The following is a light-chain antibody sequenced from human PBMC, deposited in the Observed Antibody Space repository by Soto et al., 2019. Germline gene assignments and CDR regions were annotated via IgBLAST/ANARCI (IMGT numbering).Light chain of an antibody. J-gene: IGLJ3*02. Sequence: QSALTQPASVSGSPGQSITISCTATSSDVGGHNYVSWYQQHPGKAPKLMIFEVSNRPSGVSIRFSGSKSGNTASLTISGLQAEDEADYYCSSYTSSSTLGVFGGGTKVTVL. CDR2: EVS. CDR3: SSYTSSSTLGV. V-gene: IGLV2-14*01. CDR1: SSDVGGHNY.